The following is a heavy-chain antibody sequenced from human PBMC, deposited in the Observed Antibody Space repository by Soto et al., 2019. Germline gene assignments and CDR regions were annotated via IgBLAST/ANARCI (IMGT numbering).Heavy chain of an antibody. Sequence: GGSLRLSCAASGFTFSSYAMSWVRQAPGKGLEWVSAISGSGGSTYYADSVKGRFTISRDNSKNTLYLQMNSLRAEDTAVYYCAKVAYYDFWSGYYGRGGYWGQGTLVTVSS. J-gene: IGHJ4*02. D-gene: IGHD3-3*01. CDR1: GFTFSSYA. CDR2: ISGSGGST. V-gene: IGHV3-23*01. CDR3: AKVAYYDFWSGYYGRGGY.